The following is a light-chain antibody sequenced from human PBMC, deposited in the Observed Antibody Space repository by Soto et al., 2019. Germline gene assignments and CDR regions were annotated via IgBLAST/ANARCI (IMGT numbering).Light chain of an antibody. CDR3: QSYDRSLSGTV. V-gene: IGLV1-40*01. CDR2: GGS. J-gene: IGLJ1*01. CDR1: SSNIGAGYD. Sequence: QSVLTQPPSVSGAPGQRVTISCTGSSSNIGAGYDVHWYRQLPGTAPKLLIYGGSSRPSGVPDRFSGSKSGTSASLAITGLQAEDEADYYCQSYDRSLSGTVFGTGTKAPS.